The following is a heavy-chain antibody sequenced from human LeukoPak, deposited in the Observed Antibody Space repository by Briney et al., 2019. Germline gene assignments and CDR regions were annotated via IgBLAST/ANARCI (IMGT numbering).Heavy chain of an antibody. CDR2: INHSGST. CDR3: ARVEPSYGSGSYSLDY. CDR1: GGSFSGYY. Sequence: SETLSLTCAVYGGSFSGYYWSWIRQPPGKGLEWIGEINHSGSTNYNPSLKSRVTISVDTSKNQFSLKLSSVTAADTAVYYCARVEPSYGSGSYSLDYWGQGTLVTVSS. J-gene: IGHJ4*02. V-gene: IGHV4-34*01. D-gene: IGHD3-10*01.